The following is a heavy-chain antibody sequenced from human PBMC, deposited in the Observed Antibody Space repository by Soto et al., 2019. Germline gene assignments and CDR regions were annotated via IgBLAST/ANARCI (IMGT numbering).Heavy chain of an antibody. CDR1: GYSFTSYW. V-gene: IGHV5-10-1*01. CDR2: IDPSDSHT. Sequence: GESLKISCKGSGYSFTSYWITWVRQMPGKGLEWMGRIDPSDSHTNYSPSFQGHVTMSVDMSITTAYLQWSRLKASDTAMYYCARRDSSGYNYGVIDSWGQGTLVAVSS. D-gene: IGHD3-22*01. CDR3: ARRDSSGYNYGVIDS. J-gene: IGHJ4*02.